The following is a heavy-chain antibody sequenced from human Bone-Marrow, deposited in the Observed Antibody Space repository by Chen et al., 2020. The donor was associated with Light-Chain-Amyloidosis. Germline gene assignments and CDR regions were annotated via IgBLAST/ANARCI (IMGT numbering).Heavy chain of an antibody. D-gene: IGHD6-19*01. Sequence: QVQLQESGPGLVKPSGTLSLTCAVPGDSLSSSHWWSWVRQPPGKGLEWIGEIYHSGSTNYNPSLKSRVTISVDKSKNQFSLNLSSVTAADTAVYYCARAWGSSSGSLEYLGQGTLVTVSS. CDR1: GDSLSSSHW. J-gene: IGHJ4*02. CDR3: ARAWGSSSGSLEY. V-gene: IGHV4-4*02. CDR2: IYHSGST.